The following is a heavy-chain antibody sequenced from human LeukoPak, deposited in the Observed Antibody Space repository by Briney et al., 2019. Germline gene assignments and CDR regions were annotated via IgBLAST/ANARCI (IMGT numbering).Heavy chain of an antibody. D-gene: IGHD3-3*01. CDR2: FDPEDGET. CDR1: GYTLTELS. CDR3: ATTRPLRFLEWLPLDY. Sequence: ASVKVSCKVSGYTLTELSMHWVRQAPGKGLEWMGGFDPEDGETIYAQKFQGRVTMTEDTSTDTAYMELSSLRSEDTAVYYCATTRPLRFLEWLPLDYWGQGTLVTVSS. J-gene: IGHJ4*02. V-gene: IGHV1-24*01.